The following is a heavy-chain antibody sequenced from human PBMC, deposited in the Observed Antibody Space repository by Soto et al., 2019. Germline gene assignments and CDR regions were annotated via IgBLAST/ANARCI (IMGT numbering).Heavy chain of an antibody. CDR1: GGSISSGGYY. Sequence: SETLSLTCTVSGGSISSGGYYWSWVRQHPGKGLEWIGYIYYSGSTYYNPSLKSRVTISVDTSKNQFSLKLSSVTAADTAVYYCARDSPPPWYSSSYYCGMDVWGQGTTVTVSS. V-gene: IGHV4-31*03. J-gene: IGHJ6*02. CDR2: IYYSGST. D-gene: IGHD6-13*01. CDR3: ARDSPPPWYSSSYYCGMDV.